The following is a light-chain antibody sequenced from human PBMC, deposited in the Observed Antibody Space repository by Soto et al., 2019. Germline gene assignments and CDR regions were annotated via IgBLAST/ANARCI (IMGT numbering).Light chain of an antibody. CDR1: SSDVGGYNY. V-gene: IGLV2-14*01. J-gene: IGLJ2*01. CDR2: GVT. Sequence: QSALTQPASVSGSPGQSITISCTGTSSDVGGYNYVSWYQQHPGKAPKLIIYGVTTRPSGVSNRFSGSKSGNTASLTISGLQAADEADYYCSSYTSSTALTVVFGGGTKLTVL. CDR3: SSYTSSTALTVV.